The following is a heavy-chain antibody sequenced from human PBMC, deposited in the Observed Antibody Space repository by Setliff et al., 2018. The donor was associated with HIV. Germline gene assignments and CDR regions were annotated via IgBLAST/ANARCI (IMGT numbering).Heavy chain of an antibody. CDR3: ARDSSGVADYDFWSGRNWFGP. Sequence: SETLSLTCAVSGGSISSSNWWSWVRQPPGKGLEWIGEIDLSGSSNYNPSLKSRVTISVDKSRNQFSLNLNSVTAADTAVYYCARDSSGVADYDFWSGRNWFGPWGQGILVTVSS. D-gene: IGHD3-3*01. CDR1: GGSISSSNW. V-gene: IGHV4-4*02. J-gene: IGHJ5*02. CDR2: IDLSGSS.